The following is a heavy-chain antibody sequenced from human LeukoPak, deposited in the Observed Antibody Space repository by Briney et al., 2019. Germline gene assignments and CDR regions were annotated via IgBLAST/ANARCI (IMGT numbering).Heavy chain of an antibody. J-gene: IGHJ4*02. V-gene: IGHV3-23*01. D-gene: IGHD6-13*01. CDR3: AKNSYSSSWEFN. CDR2: ISGSGGST. CDR1: GFTFSSYA. Sequence: PGWSLTLSCAASGFTFSSYAMSWVRQAPGKGLEWVSAISGSGGSTYYADSVKGRFTISRDNSKNTLYLQMNSLRAEDTAVYYCAKNSYSSSWEFNWGQGTLVTVSS.